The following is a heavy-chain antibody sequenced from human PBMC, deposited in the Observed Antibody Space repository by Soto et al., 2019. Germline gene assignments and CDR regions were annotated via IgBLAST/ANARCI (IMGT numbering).Heavy chain of an antibody. CDR3: ARDNSIAAAGHTHYYYYYMDV. CDR2: IWYDGSNK. D-gene: IGHD6-13*01. Sequence: GGSLRLSCAASGFTFSSYGMHWVRQAPGKGLEWVAVIWYDGSNKYYADSVKGRFTISRDNSKNTLYLQMNSLRAEDTAVYYCARDNSIAAAGHTHYYYYYMDVWGKGTTVTGSS. V-gene: IGHV3-33*01. CDR1: GFTFSSYG. J-gene: IGHJ6*03.